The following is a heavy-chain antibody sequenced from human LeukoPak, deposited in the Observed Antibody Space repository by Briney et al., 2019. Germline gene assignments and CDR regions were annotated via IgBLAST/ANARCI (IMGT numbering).Heavy chain of an antibody. V-gene: IGHV4-4*07. D-gene: IGHD3-22*01. J-gene: IGHJ3*01. CDR3: ASLSSGAAFDV. CDR1: GAHISNYY. Sequence: SETLSLTCTVSGAHISNYYWTWVRQSAAQGLEWIGRLHASESTIYNPSLKSRVTMSIDTSKDQLSLTLTSVTAADSAVYYCASLSSGAAFDVWGQGAVVTVSS. CDR2: LHASEST.